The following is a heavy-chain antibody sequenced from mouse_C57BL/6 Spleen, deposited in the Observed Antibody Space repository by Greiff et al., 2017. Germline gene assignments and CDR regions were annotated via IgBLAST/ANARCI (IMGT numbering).Heavy chain of an antibody. CDR2: IDPSASYT. CDR3: ERGRYYGRGAY. J-gene: IGHJ3*01. CDR1: GYTFTSYW. D-gene: IGHD1-1*01. V-gene: IGHV1-50*01. Sequence: QVQLQQPGAELVKPGASVKLSCKASGYTFTSYWMQWVKQRPGQGLEWIGEIDPSASYTNYNQKFKGKATLTVDTSSSTAYMQLSSLTSEDSAVYYGERGRYYGRGAYWGQGTLVTVSA.